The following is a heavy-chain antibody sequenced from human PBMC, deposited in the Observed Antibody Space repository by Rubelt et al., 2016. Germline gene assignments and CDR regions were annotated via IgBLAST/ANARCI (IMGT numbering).Heavy chain of an antibody. Sequence: QVQLQQWGAGLLKPSETLSLTCAVYGGTFSGYQWSWIRQPPGKGLEWIGEINHRGITNHNPSLKSRVTISEDTPKNQFSLKPTYVPAADTAGYYCARQRQLITARRWFGPWGQGTLVTVSS. V-gene: IGHV4-34*01. CDR1: GGTFSGYQ. J-gene: IGHJ5*02. CDR2: INHRGIT. D-gene: IGHD6-6*01. CDR3: ARQRQLITARRWFGP.